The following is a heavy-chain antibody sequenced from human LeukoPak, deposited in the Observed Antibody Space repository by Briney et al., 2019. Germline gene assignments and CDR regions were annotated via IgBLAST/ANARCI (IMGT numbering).Heavy chain of an antibody. Sequence: GGSLRLSCAASGFTFSSYCMHWVRQAPGKGLVWVSRINSDGSSTSYADSVKGRFTISRDNAKNTLYLQMNSLRAEDTAMYYCARADRPNWYFDLWGRGTLVTVSS. J-gene: IGHJ2*01. CDR1: GFTFSSYC. CDR3: ARADRPNWYFDL. V-gene: IGHV3-74*01. CDR2: INSDGSST.